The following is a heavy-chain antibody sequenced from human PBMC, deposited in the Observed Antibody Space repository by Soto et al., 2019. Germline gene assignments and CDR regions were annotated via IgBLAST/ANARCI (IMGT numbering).Heavy chain of an antibody. V-gene: IGHV4-59*01. CDR1: GGSISSYC. J-gene: IGHJ6*02. CDR3: ARDRSYYGMDV. CDR2: IFHSGST. Sequence: SETLSLTCTVSGGSISSYCWSWIRQPPGKGLEWVGYIFHSGSTDYNPSLKSRVTISVDTSKSQFSLKLSSVTAADTAVYYCARDRSYYGMDVWGQGTTVTVS.